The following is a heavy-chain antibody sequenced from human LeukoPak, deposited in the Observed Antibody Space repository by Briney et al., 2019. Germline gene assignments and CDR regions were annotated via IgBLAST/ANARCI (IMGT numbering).Heavy chain of an antibody. V-gene: IGHV4-30-4*01. D-gene: IGHD3-22*01. CDR3: ARARNYYDSSVNFDY. CDR2: IYYSGST. J-gene: IGHJ4*02. CDR1: GGSISSGDYY. Sequence: PSETLYLTCTVSGGSISSGDYYWSWIRQPPGKGLEWIGYIYYSGSTYYNPSLKSRVTISVDTSKNQFSLKLSSVTAADTAVYYCARARNYYDSSVNFDYWGQGTLVTVSS.